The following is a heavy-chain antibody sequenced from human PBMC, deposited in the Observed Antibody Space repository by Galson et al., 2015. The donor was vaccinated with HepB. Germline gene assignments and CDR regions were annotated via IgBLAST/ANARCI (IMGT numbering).Heavy chain of an antibody. CDR1: GFIFSSYN. D-gene: IGHD3-22*01. Sequence: SLRLSCAASGFIFSSYNMHWVRQAPGKGLEWVAVMSYDGSNKYYAESVKGRFTISRDNSKSTLYLQMNSLTVEDMAVYYCVRDEYDKNGNYYGYWGQGTVVTVSS. V-gene: IGHV3-30*03. J-gene: IGHJ4*02. CDR3: VRDEYDKNGNYYGY. CDR2: MSYDGSNK.